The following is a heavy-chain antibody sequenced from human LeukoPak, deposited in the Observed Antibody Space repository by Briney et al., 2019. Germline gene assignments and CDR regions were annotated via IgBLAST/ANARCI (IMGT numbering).Heavy chain of an antibody. J-gene: IGHJ4*02. CDR2: IDSDGSRI. D-gene: IGHD3-3*01. Sequence: GGSLRLSCAASGFTFSSYWMHWVRQAPGKGLVWVSRIDSDGSRIRYADYVKGRFTISRDNAKNTLYLQMNSLRAEDTAVYYCVRGPVDFWSGTNLDYWGQGTLVTVSS. CDR3: VRGPVDFWSGTNLDY. CDR1: GFTFSSYW. V-gene: IGHV3-74*01.